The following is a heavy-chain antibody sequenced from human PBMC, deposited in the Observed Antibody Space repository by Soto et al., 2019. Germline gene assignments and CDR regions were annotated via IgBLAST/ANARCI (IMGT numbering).Heavy chain of an antibody. CDR1: GGTFSSYA. D-gene: IGHD5-18*01. J-gene: IGHJ4*02. CDR2: IIPIFGTA. Sequence: QVQLVQSGAEVKKPGSSVKVSCKASGGTFSSYAISWVRQAPGQGLEWMGGIIPIFGTANYAQKFQGRVTITADESTRPAYMELSSLRSGDTAWYYCARGWAARLFRGGQGTLVTASS. V-gene: IGHV1-69*12. CDR3: ARGWAARLFR.